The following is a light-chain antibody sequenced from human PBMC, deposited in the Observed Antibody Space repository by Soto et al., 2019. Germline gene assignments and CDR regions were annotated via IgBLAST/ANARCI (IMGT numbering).Light chain of an antibody. CDR1: NFNIRYYS. J-gene: IGLJ2*01. V-gene: IGLV1-51*01. CDR2: DDN. Sequence: QSVLTQPPSVSTAPGEKVTISCAGRNFNIRYYSVSWYQHLPGTAPKLLIYDDNKRPSGIPDRFSGSKSGTSATLGITGLQAGDEAHYYCASWDGSLRGMIFGGGTKLTVL. CDR3: ASWDGSLRGMI.